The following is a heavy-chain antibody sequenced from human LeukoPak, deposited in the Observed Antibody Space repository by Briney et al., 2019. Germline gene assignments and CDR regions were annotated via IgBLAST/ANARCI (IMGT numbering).Heavy chain of an antibody. V-gene: IGHV4-34*01. Sequence: TSETLSLTCAVYGGSFSGYYWSWIRQPPGKGLEWIGEINHSGSTNYNPSLKSRVTISVDTSKNQFSLKLSSVTAADTAVSYCARGFWYFDLWGRGTLVTVSS. CDR1: GGSFSGYY. CDR3: ARGFWYFDL. J-gene: IGHJ2*01. CDR2: INHSGST.